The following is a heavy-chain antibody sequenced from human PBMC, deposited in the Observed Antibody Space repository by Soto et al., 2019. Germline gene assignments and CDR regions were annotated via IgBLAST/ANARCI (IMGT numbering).Heavy chain of an antibody. D-gene: IGHD3-22*01. J-gene: IGHJ1*01. CDR1: GGAFSDYY. CDR3: ARGLRDSSGYYHVHYFQH. V-gene: IGHV4-34*01. Sequence: QVQLHQGGAGLLKPSDTLSLTCAVYGGAFSDYYWTWIRQPPGNGVAWIGESNHSGSTNYGPSIKSRVTISLDTSKNQFSLKLSSVTAADTAVYYCARGLRDSSGYYHVHYFQHWGQGTLVTVSS. CDR2: SNHSGST.